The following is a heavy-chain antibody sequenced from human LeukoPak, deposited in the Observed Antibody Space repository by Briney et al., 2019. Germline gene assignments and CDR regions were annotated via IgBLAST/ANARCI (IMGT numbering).Heavy chain of an antibody. D-gene: IGHD2-21*02. CDR1: GFTFSNYA. V-gene: IGHV3-23*01. Sequence: GGSLRLSCAASGFTFSNYAMSWVRQAPGKGLEWVSTISGSGGSTYCADSVKGRFTIFRDISKNTLYLQMNSLRAEDTAVYYCAKGQLAYCGGDCYSGGYGMDVWGQGTMVTVSS. CDR3: AKGQLAYCGGDCYSGGYGMDV. CDR2: ISGSGGST. J-gene: IGHJ6*02.